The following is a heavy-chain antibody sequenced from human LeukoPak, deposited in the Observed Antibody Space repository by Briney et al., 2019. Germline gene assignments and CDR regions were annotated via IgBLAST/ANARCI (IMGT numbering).Heavy chain of an antibody. CDR2: IYYSGST. V-gene: IGHV4-59*01. Sequence: SENPSLTRPRSGGSISSFHWGWIRHPPRKGLEWIGYIYYSGSTNYNPSLKSRVTISVDTSKNQFSLKLNSVIAADTAVYYCARERWNFPDCWGQGTLVTVSS. CDR3: ARERWNFPDC. CDR1: GGSISSFH. J-gene: IGHJ4*02. D-gene: IGHD1-7*01.